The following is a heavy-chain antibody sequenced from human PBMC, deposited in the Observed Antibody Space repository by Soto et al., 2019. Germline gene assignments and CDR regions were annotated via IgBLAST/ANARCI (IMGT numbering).Heavy chain of an antibody. CDR3: VKEKSVMYSGYDAFDV. CDR2: MNSGGSRI. Sequence: PGGSLRLSCAASGFTFSSYEMDWVRQAPGKGPEWVAYMNSGGSRIYYADSVKGRFTISRDNAKNSLYLQMNGLRAEDTAVYYCVKEKSVMYSGYDAFDVWGQGTMVTVSS. V-gene: IGHV3-48*03. J-gene: IGHJ3*01. D-gene: IGHD5-12*01. CDR1: GFTFSSYE.